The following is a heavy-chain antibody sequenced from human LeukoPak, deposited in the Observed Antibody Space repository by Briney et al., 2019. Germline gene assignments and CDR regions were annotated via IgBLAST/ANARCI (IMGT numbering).Heavy chain of an antibody. CDR2: IYYSGST. V-gene: IGHV4-30-4*01. D-gene: IGHD2-2*01. J-gene: IGHJ5*02. CDR3: ARGRYCSSTSCYGHNWFDP. Sequence: SETLSLTCTVSGGSISSGDSYWSWIRQPPGKGLEWIGSIYYSGSTYYNPSLKSRVPISVDTSKNQFSLKLSSVTAADTAVYYCARGRYCSSTSCYGHNWFDPWGQGTLVTVSS. CDR1: GGSISSGDSY.